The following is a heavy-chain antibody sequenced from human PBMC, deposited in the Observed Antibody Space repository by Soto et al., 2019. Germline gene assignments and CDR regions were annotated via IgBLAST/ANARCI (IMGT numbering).Heavy chain of an antibody. CDR3: ARVIRYCSGGSCYSYWFDP. V-gene: IGHV4-31*03. CDR2: IYYSGST. J-gene: IGHJ5*02. CDR1: GGSISSGGYY. Sequence: SETLSLTCTVSGGSISSGGYYWSWIRQHPGKGLEWIGYIYYSGSTYYNPSLKSRVTISVDTSKNQFSLKLSSVTAADTAVYYCARVIRYCSGGSCYSYWFDPWGQGTLVTVSS. D-gene: IGHD2-15*01.